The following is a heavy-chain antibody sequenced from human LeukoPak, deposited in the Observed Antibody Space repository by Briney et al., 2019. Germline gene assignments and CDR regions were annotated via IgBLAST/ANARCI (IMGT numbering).Heavy chain of an antibody. Sequence: HPGGSLRLSCTTSGFSFGDYAMSWVRQAPGKGLEWVGFIRSKTYRGTAEYAASVKGRFTISRDDSKSIAYLQANSLKTDDTAVYYCPSVYDTSAYYHSGVDYWGQGTLVTVSS. CDR2: IRSKTYRGTA. V-gene: IGHV3-49*04. CDR3: PSVYDTSAYYHSGVDY. D-gene: IGHD3-22*01. J-gene: IGHJ4*02. CDR1: GFSFGDYA.